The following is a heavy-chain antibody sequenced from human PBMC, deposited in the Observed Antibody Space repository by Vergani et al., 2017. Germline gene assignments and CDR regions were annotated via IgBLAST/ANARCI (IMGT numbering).Heavy chain of an antibody. Sequence: QVQLQQWGAGLLKPSETLSLTCAVYGGSFSGYYWSWIRQPPGKGLEWSGEIYHSGSTNYNPSLKSRGTITVAASKNQFSLKLRSVTAADTAVYFCARVSVALLWFGEPQPAYFDCWGEGTLVTVSS. J-gene: IGHJ4*02. CDR3: ARVSVALLWFGEPQPAYFDC. CDR1: GGSFSGYY. D-gene: IGHD3-10*01. CDR2: IYHSGST. V-gene: IGHV4-34*01.